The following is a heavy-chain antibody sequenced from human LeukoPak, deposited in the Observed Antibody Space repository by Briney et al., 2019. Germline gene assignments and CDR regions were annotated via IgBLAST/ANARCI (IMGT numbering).Heavy chain of an antibody. D-gene: IGHD4-11*01. V-gene: IGHV3-66*01. CDR1: GFTVSSNY. J-gene: IGHJ6*02. Sequence: SGGSLRLSCAASGFTVSSNYMSWVRQAPGKGLEWVSVIYSGGSTYYADSVKGRFTISRDNSKNTLYLQMDSLRAEDTAVYYCAKEVRRYYYYGMDVWGQGTTVTVSS. CDR2: IYSGGST. CDR3: AKEVRRYYYYGMDV.